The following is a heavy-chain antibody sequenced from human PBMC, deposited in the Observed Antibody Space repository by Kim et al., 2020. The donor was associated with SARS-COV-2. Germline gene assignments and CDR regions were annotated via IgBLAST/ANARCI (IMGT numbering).Heavy chain of an antibody. D-gene: IGHD6-13*01. V-gene: IGHV4-39*01. Sequence: SETLSLTCTVSGCSISSSSYYWGWIRHPPWKGLEWIGSTYYRGSTYYNPSLKSRVTISVDTSKNQFSLKLSSVTAADAAVYYCARRSRSIAAAGTICAFDICGQGTMVAVSS. CDR3: ARRSRSIAAAGTICAFDI. J-gene: IGHJ3*02. CDR2: TYYRGST. CDR1: GCSISSSSYY.